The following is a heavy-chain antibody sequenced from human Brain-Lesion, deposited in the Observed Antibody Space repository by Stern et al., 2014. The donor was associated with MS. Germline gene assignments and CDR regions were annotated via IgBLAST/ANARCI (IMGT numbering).Heavy chain of an antibody. CDR2: IFSNDEK. CDR1: GISLSNARMG. V-gene: IGHV2-26*01. CDR3: TRSNMVLGCPFY. Sequence: QVTLKESGPVLVRPTETLTLTCTVSGISLSNARMGVSWIRQPPGKALEXLAHIFSNDEKSYNTSLRSRVTISRDISKSQVVLTLTNVDPADAATYYCTRSNMVLGCPFYWGQGILVAVS. J-gene: IGHJ4*02. D-gene: IGHD3-10*01.